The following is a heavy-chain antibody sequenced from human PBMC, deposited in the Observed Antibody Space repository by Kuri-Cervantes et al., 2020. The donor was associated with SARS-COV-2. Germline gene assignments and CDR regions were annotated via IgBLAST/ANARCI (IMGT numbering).Heavy chain of an antibody. Sequence: SVKVSCKASGYTLTSYYMHWARQAPGQGLEWMGGIIPIFGTANYAQKFQGRVTITADESTSTAYMELSSLRSEDTAVYYCARDTRGGLFQPDAFDIWGQGTMVTVSS. V-gene: IGHV1-69*13. CDR1: GYTLTSYY. D-gene: IGHD3-22*01. CDR3: ARDTRGGLFQPDAFDI. J-gene: IGHJ3*02. CDR2: IIPIFGTA.